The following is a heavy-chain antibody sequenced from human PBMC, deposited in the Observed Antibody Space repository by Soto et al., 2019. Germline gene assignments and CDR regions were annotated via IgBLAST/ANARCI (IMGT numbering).Heavy chain of an antibody. Sequence: QVQLVQSGAEVKKPGASVKVSCKASGYTFTSYGISWVRQAPGQGLDWMGWISAYNGNTKYAQDLQGRVTMTTDTSTSTAYMELRSLRSDGTAVYYCARFSGGSYNTYYFYYGMDVWGQGTTVTVSS. V-gene: IGHV1-18*01. CDR1: GYTFTSYG. J-gene: IGHJ6*02. CDR3: ARFSGGSYNTYYFYYGMDV. D-gene: IGHD2-15*01. CDR2: ISAYNGNT.